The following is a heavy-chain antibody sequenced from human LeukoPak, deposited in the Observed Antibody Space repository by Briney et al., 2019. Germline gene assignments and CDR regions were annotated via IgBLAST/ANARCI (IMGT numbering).Heavy chain of an antibody. CDR3: AKGLSSGYYRLDY. D-gene: IGHD3-22*01. V-gene: IGHV3-30*18. Sequence: GGSLRLSCAASGFTFSSYGMHWVRQAPGKGLEWVAVISYDGSNKYYADSVKGRFTISRDNSKNTLYLQMNSLRAEDTAVYYCAKGLSSGYYRLDYWGQGTLVTVSS. J-gene: IGHJ4*02. CDR2: ISYDGSNK. CDR1: GFTFSSYG.